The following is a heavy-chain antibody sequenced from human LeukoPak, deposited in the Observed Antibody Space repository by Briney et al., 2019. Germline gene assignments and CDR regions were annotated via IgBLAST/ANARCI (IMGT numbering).Heavy chain of an antibody. V-gene: IGHV4-30-2*04. CDR2: IYHRAST. CDR3: ARINRDGMDV. Sequence: LEGVGYIYHRASTYYTPSLKSRVTISVDRSKSQFSLKLSSVTAADTAVYYCARINRDGMDVWGQGTTVTVSS. J-gene: IGHJ6*02. D-gene: IGHD2/OR15-2a*01.